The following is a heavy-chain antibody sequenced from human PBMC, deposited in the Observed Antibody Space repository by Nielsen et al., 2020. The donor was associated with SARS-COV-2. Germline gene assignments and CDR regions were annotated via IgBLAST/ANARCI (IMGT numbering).Heavy chain of an antibody. CDR3: ARGLVPARLGSLHF. CDR1: GYPFTAFY. J-gene: IGHJ4*02. Sequence: ASVKVSCKAFGYPFTAFYLTWIRQAPGQGPEWMGWINPNSGVSKYAPKFQGRVTMTTDTSTNTAYMEVNMLKSDDTAIYYYARGLVPARLGSLHFWGQGTLVTVSS. D-gene: IGHD6-6*01. V-gene: IGHV1-2*02. CDR2: INPNSGVS.